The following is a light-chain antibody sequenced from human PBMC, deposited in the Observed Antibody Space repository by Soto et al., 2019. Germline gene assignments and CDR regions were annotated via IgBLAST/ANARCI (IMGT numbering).Light chain of an antibody. J-gene: IGKJ2*01. CDR2: RAS. V-gene: IGKV3-15*01. CDR3: HQYNNWPYT. CDR1: QHVSSN. Sequence: EIVMTQSPATPSVSPGGSATLSCRASQHVSSNFAWYRQKPGQAPTLLIYRASTRATGIPARFSGSGSGTEFTRTIRSLQSEDFAVYYCHQYNNWPYTFGQGTKLEIK.